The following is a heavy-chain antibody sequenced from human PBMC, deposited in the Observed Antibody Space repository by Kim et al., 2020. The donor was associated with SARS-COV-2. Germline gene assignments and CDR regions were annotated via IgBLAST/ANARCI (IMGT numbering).Heavy chain of an antibody. Sequence: GESLKISCKGSGYSFTSYWIGWVRQMPGKGLEWMGIIYPGDSDTRYSPSFQGQVTISADKSISTAYLQWSSLKASDTAMYYCARHGNHYYDSSGYSPSDYWGQGTLVTVSS. CDR3: ARHGNHYYDSSGYSPSDY. CDR2: IYPGDSDT. J-gene: IGHJ4*02. V-gene: IGHV5-51*01. D-gene: IGHD3-22*01. CDR1: GYSFTSYW.